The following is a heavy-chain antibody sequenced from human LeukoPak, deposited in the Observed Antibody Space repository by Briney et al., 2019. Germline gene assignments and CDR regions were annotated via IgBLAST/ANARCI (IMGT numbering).Heavy chain of an antibody. Sequence: SETLSLTCAVYGGSFSAHYWNWIRQPPGKGLEWIGYIYYSGSTNYNPSLKSRVTISVDTSKNQFSLKLSSVTAADTAVYYCARDNWNYGSSMDVWGQGTTVTVSS. CDR3: ARDNWNYGSSMDV. D-gene: IGHD1-7*01. J-gene: IGHJ6*02. CDR2: IYYSGST. CDR1: GGSFSAHY. V-gene: IGHV4-59*11.